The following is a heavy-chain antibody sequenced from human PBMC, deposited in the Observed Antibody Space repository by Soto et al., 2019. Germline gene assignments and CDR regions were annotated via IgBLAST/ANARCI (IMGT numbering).Heavy chain of an antibody. D-gene: IGHD2-2*01. Sequence: GSLRLSCEASGFSFGSYSMNWVRQAPGKGLEWVSFISGRGTTTYYADSVRGRFTVSRDNAKNSLSLEVNSLRDEDTAVYYCARLGYCSSATCKYYFYYYGMDVWGQGTTVTVSS. J-gene: IGHJ6*02. CDR3: ARLGYCSSATCKYYFYYYGMDV. CDR2: ISGRGTTT. V-gene: IGHV3-48*02. CDR1: GFSFGSYS.